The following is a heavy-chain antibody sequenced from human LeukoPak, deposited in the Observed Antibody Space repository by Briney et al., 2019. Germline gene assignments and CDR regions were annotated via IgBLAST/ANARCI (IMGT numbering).Heavy chain of an antibody. CDR1: GDSIGTSSNY. D-gene: IGHD1-1*01. Sequence: SETLSLTCTVSGDSIGTSSNYWSWIRQPAGKGLEWIGRIYTTGRTNYNPSLESRVTISVDTSKNQFSLKLNSVSAADTAVYYCARATSNYFYYLDVWGKGTTVTISS. V-gene: IGHV4-61*02. CDR2: IYTTGRT. CDR3: ARATSNYFYYLDV. J-gene: IGHJ6*03.